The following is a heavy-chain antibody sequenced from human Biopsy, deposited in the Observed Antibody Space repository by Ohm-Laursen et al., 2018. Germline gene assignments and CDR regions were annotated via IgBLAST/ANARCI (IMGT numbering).Heavy chain of an antibody. CDR2: INPSGGTV. Sequence: GASVTVSCKASGSVFINYLVHWVRQAPGHGLEWMGKINPSGGTVAYAHKFQGRASMTRDTSTSTIYMDLSSLRSEDTALYYCTRDIGPWGDYSFEYWGQGTLVTVSS. V-gene: IGHV1-46*01. J-gene: IGHJ4*02. CDR3: TRDIGPWGDYSFEY. D-gene: IGHD4-11*01. CDR1: GSVFINYL.